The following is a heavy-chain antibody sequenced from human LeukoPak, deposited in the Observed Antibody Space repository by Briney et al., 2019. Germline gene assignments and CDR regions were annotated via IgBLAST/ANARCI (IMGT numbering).Heavy chain of an antibody. V-gene: IGHV3-48*04. D-gene: IGHD6-13*01. CDR3: ARAEGSSWYVAFDI. CDR1: GFTFSSYS. Sequence: PGGSLRLSCAASGFTFSSYSMNWVRQAPGKGLEWVSYISSSSSTIYYADSVKGRFTISRDNAKNSLYLQMNSLRAEDTAVYYCARAEGSSWYVAFDIWGQGTMVTVSS. J-gene: IGHJ3*02. CDR2: ISSSSSTI.